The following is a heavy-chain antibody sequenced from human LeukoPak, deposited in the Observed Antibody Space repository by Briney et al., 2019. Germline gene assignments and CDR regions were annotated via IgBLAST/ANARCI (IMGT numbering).Heavy chain of an antibody. D-gene: IGHD5-18*01. Sequence: PGGSLRLSCAASGFTFSSYGMHWVRQAPGKGLEWVAFIRYDGSNKYYADSVKGRFTISRDNSKNTLYLQMNSLRAEDTAVYYCAQERDTAMVTIDYLGQRTLVTVSS. CDR1: GFTFSSYG. V-gene: IGHV3-30*02. J-gene: IGHJ4*02. CDR3: AQERDTAMVTIDY. CDR2: IRYDGSNK.